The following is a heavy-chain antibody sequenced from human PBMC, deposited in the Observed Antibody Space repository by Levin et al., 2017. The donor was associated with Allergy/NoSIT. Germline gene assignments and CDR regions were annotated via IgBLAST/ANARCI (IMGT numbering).Heavy chain of an antibody. CDR3: ARLVVAGSRIVATMVFDP. CDR1: GYTFTSYD. CDR2: MNPNSGNT. D-gene: IGHD5-12*01. Sequence: GESLKISCKASGYTFTSYDINWVRQATGQGLEWMGWMNPNSGNTGYAQKFQGRVTMTRNTSISTAYMELSSLRSEDTAVYYCARLVVAGSRIVATMVFDPWGQGTLVTVSS. V-gene: IGHV1-8*01. J-gene: IGHJ5*02.